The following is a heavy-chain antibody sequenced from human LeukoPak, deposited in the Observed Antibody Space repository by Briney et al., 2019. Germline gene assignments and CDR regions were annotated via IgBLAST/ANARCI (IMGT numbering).Heavy chain of an antibody. CDR1: GFTFSSYD. V-gene: IGHV3-23*01. D-gene: IGHD3-3*01. CDR3: ARGDTIFGVARGGFDP. CDR2: ITLSGGST. J-gene: IGHJ5*02. Sequence: GGSLRLSCATSGFTFSSYDMSWVRQAPGKGLEWVSSITLSGGSTYYADSVKGRFTISRDNSKNTLYLQMNSLRAEDTAVYYCARGDTIFGVARGGFDPWGQGTLVTVSS.